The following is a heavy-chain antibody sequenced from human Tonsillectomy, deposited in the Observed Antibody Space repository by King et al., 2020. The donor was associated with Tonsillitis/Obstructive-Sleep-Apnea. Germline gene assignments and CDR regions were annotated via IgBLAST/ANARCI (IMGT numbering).Heavy chain of an antibody. CDR2: IIPIFGTA. CDR1: GGTFSSYA. Sequence: QLVQSGAEVKKPGSSVKVSCKASGGTFSSYAISWVRQAPGQGLEWMGGIIPIFGTANYAQKFQGRFTITADESTSTAYMELSSLRSEDTAVYYCARDAPLGYCSSTSCPFDYWGQGTLVTVSS. CDR3: ARDAPLGYCSSTSCPFDY. J-gene: IGHJ4*02. D-gene: IGHD2-2*01. V-gene: IGHV1-69*12.